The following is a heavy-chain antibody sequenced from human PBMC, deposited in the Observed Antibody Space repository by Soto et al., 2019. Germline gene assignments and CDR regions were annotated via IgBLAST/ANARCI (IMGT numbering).Heavy chain of an antibody. CDR3: AREALTGLGFLRPLVPDKRPYFDY. V-gene: IGHV4-31*03. CDR2: IYYSGST. CDR1: GGSISSGGYY. D-gene: IGHD2-15*01. J-gene: IGHJ4*02. Sequence: QVQLQESGPGLVKPSQTLSLTCTVSGGSISSGGYYWSWIRQHPGKGLEWIGYIYYSGSTYYNPSLKCRVNISIDTSKNQFSLKLSSVTAADTAVYYCAREALTGLGFLRPLVPDKRPYFDYWGQGTLVTVSS.